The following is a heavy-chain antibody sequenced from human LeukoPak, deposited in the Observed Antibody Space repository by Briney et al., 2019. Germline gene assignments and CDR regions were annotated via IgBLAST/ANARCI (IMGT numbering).Heavy chain of an antibody. J-gene: IGHJ4*02. Sequence: PSETLSLTCAVYGGSFSGYYWSWIRQPPGKGLEWIGEINHSGSTNYNPSLKSRVTISVDTSKNQFSLKLSSVTAADTAVYYCARQMGGGGSYYFDYWGQGTLVTVSS. V-gene: IGHV4-34*01. CDR2: INHSGST. D-gene: IGHD1-26*01. CDR3: ARQMGGGGSYYFDY. CDR1: GGSFSGYY.